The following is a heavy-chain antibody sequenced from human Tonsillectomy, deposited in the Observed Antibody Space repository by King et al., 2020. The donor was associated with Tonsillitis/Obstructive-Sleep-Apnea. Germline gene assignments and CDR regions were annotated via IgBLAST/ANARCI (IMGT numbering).Heavy chain of an antibody. V-gene: IGHV3-30*04. Sequence: VQLVESGGGVVQPGRSLRLSCAASGFTFSSFAMHWVRQAPGKGLQWVAVISYDGSNKYYADSVKGRFTISRDNSKNTLYLQMSSLRAEDRAVYYCARDMGWPRGHCSGGRCYRDYYYYMDVWGKGTTVTVSS. CDR1: GFTFSSFA. CDR2: ISYDGSNK. J-gene: IGHJ6*03. D-gene: IGHD2-15*01. CDR3: ARDMGWPRGHCSGGRCYRDYYYYMDV.